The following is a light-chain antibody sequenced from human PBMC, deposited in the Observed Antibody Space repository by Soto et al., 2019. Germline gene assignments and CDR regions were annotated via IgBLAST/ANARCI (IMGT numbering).Light chain of an antibody. Sequence: ESVLMQSPDTLSLSPGERATLPCRASQSVSSNYLAWYQQKPGQAPRLLIYGASSRATGIPDRFSGSGSGTDFTLTISRLEPEDFAVYYCQQYADSLTFGGGTKVDIK. J-gene: IGKJ4*01. CDR2: GAS. CDR1: QSVSSNY. CDR3: QQYADSLT. V-gene: IGKV3-20*01.